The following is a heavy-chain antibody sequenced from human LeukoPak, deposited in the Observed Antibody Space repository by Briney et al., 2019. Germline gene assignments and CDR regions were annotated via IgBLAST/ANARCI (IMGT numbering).Heavy chain of an antibody. D-gene: IGHD6-25*01. Sequence: SETLSLTCTVSGGSISSDNYFWGCIRQPPGKGLEWIGSIYYSGSTHYNPSLKSRVTISVDTSKNQFSLKLSSVTAADTAVYYCARKSRLERTFDPWGQGTLVTVSS. CDR1: GGSISSDNYF. J-gene: IGHJ5*02. CDR3: ARKSRLERTFDP. V-gene: IGHV4-39*01. CDR2: IYYSGST.